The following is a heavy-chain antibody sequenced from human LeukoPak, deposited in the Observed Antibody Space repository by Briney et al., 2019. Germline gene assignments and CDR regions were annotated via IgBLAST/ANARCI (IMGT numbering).Heavy chain of an antibody. D-gene: IGHD3-3*01. CDR3: ARSQTIFGVQPFDY. Sequence: ASVKVSCKASGYTFTSYGISWVRQAPGQGLEWMGWISAYNGNTNYAQKLQGRVTMTTDTSTSTAYMELRSLRSDDTAVYYCARSQTIFGVQPFDYWGQGTLVTVSS. V-gene: IGHV1-18*01. CDR1: GYTFTSYG. CDR2: ISAYNGNT. J-gene: IGHJ4*02.